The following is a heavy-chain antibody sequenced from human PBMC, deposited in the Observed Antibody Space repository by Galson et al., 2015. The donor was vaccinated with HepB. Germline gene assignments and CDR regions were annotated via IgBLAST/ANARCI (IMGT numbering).Heavy chain of an antibody. CDR3: AKEISMVVVVIFGGFGFDY. Sequence: SLRLSCAASGFTFSSYAMSWVRQAPGKGLEWVSGITGSGGSTYYADSVKGRFTISRDISKDTLYLQMNSLRAEDTAVYYCAKEISMVVVVIFGGFGFDYWGQGTLVTVSS. CDR2: ITGSGGST. J-gene: IGHJ4*02. D-gene: IGHD3-22*01. V-gene: IGHV3-23*01. CDR1: GFTFSSYA.